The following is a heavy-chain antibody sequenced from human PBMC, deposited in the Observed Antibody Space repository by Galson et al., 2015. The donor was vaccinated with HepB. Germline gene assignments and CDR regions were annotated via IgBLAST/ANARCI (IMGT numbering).Heavy chain of an antibody. CDR2: INGGNGYT. CDR1: GDTFINSA. CDR3: ARWSPSGASDDALDV. J-gene: IGHJ3*01. D-gene: IGHD1-26*01. Sequence: SVKVSCKASGDTFINSAIYWVRQAPGQSPEWMGWINGGNGYTEYSQKFQSRVTITRDTSANTVYMKLSSLRSEDTAVYYCARWSPSGASDDALDVWGQGTTVTVSS. V-gene: IGHV1-3*01.